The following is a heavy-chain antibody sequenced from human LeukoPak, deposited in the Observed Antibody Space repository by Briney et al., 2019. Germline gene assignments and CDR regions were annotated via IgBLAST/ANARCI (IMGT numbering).Heavy chain of an antibody. CDR2: ISAYNGNT. J-gene: IGHJ6*04. CDR1: GYTFTSYG. Sequence: ASVKVSCKASGYTFTSYGISWVRQAPGQGLEWMGWISAYNGNTNYAQKLQGRVTMTTDTSTSTAYMELRSLGSDDTAVYYCARHIVVVPAAAGAGMDVWGKGTTVTVSS. CDR3: ARHIVVVPAAAGAGMDV. D-gene: IGHD2-2*01. V-gene: IGHV1-18*04.